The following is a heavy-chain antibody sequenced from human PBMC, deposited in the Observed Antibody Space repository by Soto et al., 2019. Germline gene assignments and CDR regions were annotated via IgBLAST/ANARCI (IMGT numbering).Heavy chain of an antibody. V-gene: IGHV3-23*01. CDR1: GFTFDIYA. D-gene: IGHD2-15*01. CDR3: ARFHQAGGLDHFDY. J-gene: IGHJ4*02. Sequence: PGGSLRLSCTASGFTFDIYARSWVRQAPGKGLEWVSRISGSGDTTYDADSVKGRFTISRDNSRNTLYLQMNNLRVEDTALYYCARFHQAGGLDHFDYWGQGTLVTVSS. CDR2: ISGSGDTT.